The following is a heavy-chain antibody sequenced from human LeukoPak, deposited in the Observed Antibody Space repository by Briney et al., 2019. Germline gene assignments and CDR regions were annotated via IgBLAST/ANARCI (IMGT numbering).Heavy chain of an antibody. Sequence: GGSLRLSCAASGFTFSSYAMSWVRQAPGKGLEWVSAISGSGGSTYYADSVKGRFTISRDNSKNTLYLQMNSLRAEDTAVYYCAKGFRRHFWSGYGDYWGQGTLVTVSS. V-gene: IGHV3-23*01. CDR1: GFTFSSYA. D-gene: IGHD3-3*02. CDR2: ISGSGGST. J-gene: IGHJ4*02. CDR3: AKGFRRHFWSGYGDY.